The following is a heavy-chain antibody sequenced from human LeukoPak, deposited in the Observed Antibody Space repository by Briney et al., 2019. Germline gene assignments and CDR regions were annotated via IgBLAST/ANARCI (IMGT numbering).Heavy chain of an antibody. CDR3: ARVNLYYYYMDA. J-gene: IGHJ6*03. Sequence: GASVKVSCKASGGTFSSYAISWVRQAPGQGLEWMGGIIPIFGTANYAQKFQGRVTITTDESTSTAYMELSSLKSEDTAVYYCARVNLYYYYMDAWGKGTTVTVSS. CDR2: IIPIFGTA. V-gene: IGHV1-69*05. CDR1: GGTFSSYA.